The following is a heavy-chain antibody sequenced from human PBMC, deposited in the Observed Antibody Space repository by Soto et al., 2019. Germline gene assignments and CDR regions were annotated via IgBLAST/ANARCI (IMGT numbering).Heavy chain of an antibody. CDR2: MNPNSGNT. J-gene: IGHJ4*02. D-gene: IGHD4-17*01. V-gene: IGHV1-8*01. CDR1: GYTFNSYD. Sequence: GASVKVSCKASGYTFNSYDINWVRQATGQGLEWMGWMNPNSGNTGYAQKFQGRVTMTRDTSINTAYMELSSLRSEDTAVYYCARDGGVYDYRPFDYWGQGTLDTVSS. CDR3: ARDGGVYDYRPFDY.